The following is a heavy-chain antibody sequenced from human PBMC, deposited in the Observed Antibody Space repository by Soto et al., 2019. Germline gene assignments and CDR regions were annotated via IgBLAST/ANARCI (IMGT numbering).Heavy chain of an antibody. CDR3: ASGLQQLAEDFVYSGNYGTDV. V-gene: IGHV1-18*01. J-gene: IGHJ6*02. CDR1: GYTFPTYV. Sequence: QVQLVQSGGEVTKPGASVKVSCKASGYTFPTYVVTWVLQAPGQGLEWMGWINAHNANTNYAQKFQGRVIMTTDTSTSTAYMELGSLTADDTAVYYCASGLQQLAEDFVYSGNYGTDVWGQGTTVTVSS. CDR2: INAHNANT. D-gene: IGHD6-13*01.